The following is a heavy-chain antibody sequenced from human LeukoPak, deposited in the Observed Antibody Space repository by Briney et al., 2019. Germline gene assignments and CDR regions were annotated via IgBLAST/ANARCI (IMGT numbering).Heavy chain of an antibody. Sequence: GGSLRLSCAASGFTFSSYAMSWVRQAPGKGLEWVSAISGSGGSTYYADSVKGRFTISRDNSKNTLYLQMSGLRADDTAVYYCAKDGTPGDYWGQGTLVTVFS. CDR3: AKDGTPGDY. CDR1: GFTFSSYA. J-gene: IGHJ4*02. D-gene: IGHD2-15*01. CDR2: ISGSGGST. V-gene: IGHV3-23*01.